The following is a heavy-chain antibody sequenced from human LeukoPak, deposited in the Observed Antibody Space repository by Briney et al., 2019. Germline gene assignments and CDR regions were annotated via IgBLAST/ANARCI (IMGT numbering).Heavy chain of an antibody. D-gene: IGHD2-2*01. J-gene: IGHJ3*02. Sequence: SETLSLTCTVSGGSISSHYWSWIRQPPGKGLEWIGYIYYSGSTNYNPSLKSRVTISVDTSKNQFSLKLSSVTAADTTVYYCAGSQYTLGYCSSTSCYAGGDAFDIWGQGTMVTVSS. CDR3: AGSQYTLGYCSSTSCYAGGDAFDI. CDR1: GGSISSHY. CDR2: IYYSGST. V-gene: IGHV4-59*11.